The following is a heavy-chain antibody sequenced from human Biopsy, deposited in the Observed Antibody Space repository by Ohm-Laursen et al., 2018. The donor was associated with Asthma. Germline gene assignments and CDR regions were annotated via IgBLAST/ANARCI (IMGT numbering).Heavy chain of an antibody. D-gene: IGHD3-16*01. CDR2: SSYSGFR. J-gene: IGHJ4*02. CDR3: ARDQGDSKFDY. V-gene: IGHV4-59*01. CDR1: GGSISSDY. Sequence: GTLSLTCTFSGGSISSDYWSWIRQPPGKGLEWIGLSSYSGFRKYNPSLKSRVTISVDTSKNQLSLNLTSVIAADTAVYYCARDQGDSKFDYWGQGILVTVSS.